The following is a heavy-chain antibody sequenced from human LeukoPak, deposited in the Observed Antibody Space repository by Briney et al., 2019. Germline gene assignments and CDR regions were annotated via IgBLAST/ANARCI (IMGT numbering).Heavy chain of an antibody. CDR1: GFTFSSYA. D-gene: IGHD6-13*01. CDR3: ARDRHSTSWLVEY. V-gene: IGHV3-23*01. Sequence: GGSLRLSCAASGFTFSSYAMTWVRQAPGKGLEWVSLISGSGGSTYYADSVKGRFTISRDNSKNTLYLKMNSLRVEDTAVYYCARDRHSTSWLVEYWGQGTLVTVSS. J-gene: IGHJ4*02. CDR2: ISGSGGST.